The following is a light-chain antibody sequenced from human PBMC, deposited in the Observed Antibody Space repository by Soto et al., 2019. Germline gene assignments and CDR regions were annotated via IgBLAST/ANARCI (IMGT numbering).Light chain of an antibody. J-gene: IGKJ2*01. V-gene: IGKV1-12*01. Sequence: DVQMTQSPSSVSSSVGDRATITCRASERIGSWLSWYQQKPGEARKLLIYGASNLHGEVPSRFCGSGSETDFALTISSLQPEEFATYYCQQTYSFPHTFGQGTKVEIK. CDR3: QQTYSFPHT. CDR2: GAS. CDR1: ERIGSW.